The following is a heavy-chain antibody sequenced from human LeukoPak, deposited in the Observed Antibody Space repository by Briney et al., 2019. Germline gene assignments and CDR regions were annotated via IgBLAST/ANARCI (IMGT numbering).Heavy chain of an antibody. V-gene: IGHV1-2*02. Sequence: ASVKVSCKASGYTFTGYYMHWVRQAHGQGLEWMDWINPNSGGTNYAQKFQGRVTMTRDTSISTAYMELSRLRSDDTAVYYCARDFFMITFGGVINDAFGIWGQGTMVTVSS. D-gene: IGHD3-16*01. CDR2: INPNSGGT. CDR3: ARDFFMITFGGVINDAFGI. CDR1: GYTFTGYY. J-gene: IGHJ3*02.